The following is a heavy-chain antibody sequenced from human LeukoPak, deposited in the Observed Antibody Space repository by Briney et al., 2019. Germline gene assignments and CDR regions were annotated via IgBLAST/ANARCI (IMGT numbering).Heavy chain of an antibody. CDR3: ARPTKGTAAQGYDY. V-gene: IGHV4-39*01. D-gene: IGHD6-6*01. CDR1: GGSISSSTYY. CDR2: IYYSGST. Sequence: PSETLPLTCTVSGGSISSSTYYWGWIRQPPGRGLEWIGSIYYSGSTYYNPSLKSRVTISVDTSKNQFSLKVISVTAADTAVYYCARPTKGTAAQGYDYWGQGILVTVAS. J-gene: IGHJ4*02.